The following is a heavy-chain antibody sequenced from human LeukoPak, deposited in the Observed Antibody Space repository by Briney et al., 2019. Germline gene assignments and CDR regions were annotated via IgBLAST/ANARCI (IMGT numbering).Heavy chain of an antibody. CDR3: AKDDAWLQYGD. CDR1: GGTFSSYA. V-gene: IGHV1-69*13. J-gene: IGHJ4*02. CDR2: IIPIFGTA. Sequence: ASVKVSCKASGGTFSSYAISWVRQAPGQGLEWMGGIIPIFGTANYAQKFQGRVTITADESTSTAYMELSSLRPEDTAVYYRAKDDAWLQYGDWGRGTLVTVSS. D-gene: IGHD5-24*01.